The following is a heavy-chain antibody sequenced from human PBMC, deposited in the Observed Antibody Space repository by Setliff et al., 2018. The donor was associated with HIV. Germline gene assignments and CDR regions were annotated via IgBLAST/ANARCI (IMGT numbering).Heavy chain of an antibody. CDR1: GGSFSGFY. J-gene: IGHJ6*03. Sequence: SETLSLTCAVYGGSFSGFYWSWIRQPPGKGLEWIGEVHHSGSTNYNPSLKSRVTISVDTSKNKVSLRLSSVTAADTGVYYCARHKDPPGSRWIFYYYYMDLWGGGTTVTVSS. CDR3: ARHKDPPGSRWIFYYYYMDL. V-gene: IGHV4-34*01. D-gene: IGHD6-13*01. CDR2: VHHSGST.